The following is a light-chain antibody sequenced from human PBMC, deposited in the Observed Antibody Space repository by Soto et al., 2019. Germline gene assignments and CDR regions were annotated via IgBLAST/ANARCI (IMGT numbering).Light chain of an antibody. J-gene: IGKJ4*01. CDR1: QSVSSSY. Sequence: EIVLTQSPVTLSLSPGERATLSCRASQSVSSSYLAWYQQKPGQAPRLLIYDASNRATGIPARFSGSGSGTDFTLTISSLEPEDFAVYYCQQRSNWPSLTFGGGTKVDI. CDR2: DAS. V-gene: IGKV3D-20*02. CDR3: QQRSNWPSLT.